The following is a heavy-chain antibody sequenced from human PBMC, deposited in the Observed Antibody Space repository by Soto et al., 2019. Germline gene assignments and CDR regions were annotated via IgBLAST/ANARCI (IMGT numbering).Heavy chain of an antibody. Sequence: SETLSLTCAVYGGSFSGYYWSWIRQPPGKGLEWIGEINHSGSTNYNPSLKSRVTISVDTSKNQFSLKLSSVTAADTAVYYCARGRGYDFWSGYYIPTRDYYYGMDVWGQGTTVTVSS. CDR1: GGSFSGYY. V-gene: IGHV4-34*01. D-gene: IGHD3-3*01. J-gene: IGHJ6*02. CDR2: INHSGST. CDR3: ARGRGYDFWSGYYIPTRDYYYGMDV.